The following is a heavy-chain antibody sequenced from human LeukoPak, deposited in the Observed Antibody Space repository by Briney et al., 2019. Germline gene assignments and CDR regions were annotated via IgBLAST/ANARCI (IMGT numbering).Heavy chain of an antibody. CDR3: ARLRYYYGSGSYYNPLGFYYYYYMDV. J-gene: IGHJ6*03. D-gene: IGHD3-10*01. CDR2: INQGGSEK. CDR1: GFTFRNYW. Sequence: GGSLRLSCVGSGFTFRNYWMGWVRQAPGKGLEWVANINQGGSEKQYADSVKGRFTISRDDAENSLYLQMNSLRADDTAVYYCARLRYYYGSGSYYNPLGFYYYYYMDVWGKGTTVTISS. V-gene: IGHV3-7*01.